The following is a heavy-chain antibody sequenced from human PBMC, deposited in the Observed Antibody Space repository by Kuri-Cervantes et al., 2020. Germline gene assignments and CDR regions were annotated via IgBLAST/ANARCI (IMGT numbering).Heavy chain of an antibody. J-gene: IGHJ4*02. V-gene: IGHV3-30-3*01. CDR3: ARRGEEQWLVPWGFDY. CDR1: GFTFTTHA. Sequence: GESLKISCAASGFTFTTHAMHWVRQAPGKGLEWVAIISDGGNTRYYADSVKGRFTFSRDNAKNTLYLQMNSLRSEDTAVYYCARRGEEQWLVPWGFDYWGQGTLVTSPQ. CDR2: ISDGGNTR. D-gene: IGHD6-19*01.